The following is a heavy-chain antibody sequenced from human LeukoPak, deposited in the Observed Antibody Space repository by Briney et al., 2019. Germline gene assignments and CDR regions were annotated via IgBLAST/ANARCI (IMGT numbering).Heavy chain of an antibody. J-gene: IGHJ4*02. Sequence: GGSLRLSCAASGFTFSSHGMSGVRQAPGEGGEWGSAIFGSGGSTSYADSVKGRFTISRDNSKNTLYLQMDSLRAEDTALYYCARNGRRTTVTSDFWGQGTLVTVSS. CDR2: IFGSGGST. CDR3: ARNGRRTTVTSDF. D-gene: IGHD4-17*01. CDR1: GFTFSSHG. V-gene: IGHV3-23*01.